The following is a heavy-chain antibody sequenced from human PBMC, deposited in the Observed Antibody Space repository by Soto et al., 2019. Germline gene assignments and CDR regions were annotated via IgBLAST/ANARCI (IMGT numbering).Heavy chain of an antibody. CDR1: GFTFSSYS. D-gene: IGHD6-19*01. V-gene: IGHV3-21*01. Sequence: GGSLRLSCAASGFTFSSYSMNWVRQAPGKGLEWVSSISSSSSYIYYADSVKGRFTISRDNAENSLYLQMNSLRAEDTAVYYCARDIERVAGDFDYWGQGTLVTVSS. CDR3: ARDIERVAGDFDY. CDR2: ISSSSSYI. J-gene: IGHJ4*02.